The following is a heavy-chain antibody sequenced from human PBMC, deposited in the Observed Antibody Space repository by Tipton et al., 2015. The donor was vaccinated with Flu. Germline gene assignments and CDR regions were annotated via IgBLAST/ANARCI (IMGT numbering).Heavy chain of an antibody. CDR2: IRSRANSYAT. J-gene: IGHJ4*02. CDR3: TRRSSDDSSGYYGY. Sequence: SLRLSCAASGFTFSGSAMHWVRQASGKELEWAGRIRSRANSYATAYAASVKGRFTISRDDSKNTAYLQMDSLKTEDTAVYYCTRRSSDDSSGYYGYWGQGTLVTVSS. D-gene: IGHD3-22*01. CDR1: GFTFSGSA. V-gene: IGHV3-73*01.